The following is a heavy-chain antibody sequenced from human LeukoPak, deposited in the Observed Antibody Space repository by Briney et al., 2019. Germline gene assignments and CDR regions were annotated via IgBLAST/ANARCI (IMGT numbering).Heavy chain of an antibody. CDR3: ARLAGQFDY. CDR2: IYYSGGT. V-gene: IGHV4-59*01. D-gene: IGHD6-19*01. J-gene: IGHJ4*02. Sequence: KPSETLSLTCTVSGGSISSYYWSWIRQPPGKGLEWIGYIYYSGGTNYNPSLKSRVTISVDTSKNQFSLKLNSVTAADTAVYYCARLAGQFDYWGQGTLVTVSS. CDR1: GGSISSYY.